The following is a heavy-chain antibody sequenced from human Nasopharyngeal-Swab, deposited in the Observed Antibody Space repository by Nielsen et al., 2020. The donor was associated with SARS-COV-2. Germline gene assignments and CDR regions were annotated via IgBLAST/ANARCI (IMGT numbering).Heavy chain of an antibody. CDR1: GFTFSSYA. Sequence: GESLKISCAASGFTFSSYAMSWVRQAPGKGLEWVLAISGSGGSTYYADSVKGRFTISRDNSKNTLYLQMNSLRAEDTAVYYCAKVQTGVRGVHTFADYWGQGTLVTVSS. CDR2: ISGSGGST. J-gene: IGHJ4*02. CDR3: AKVQTGVRGVHTFADY. V-gene: IGHV3-23*01. D-gene: IGHD3-10*01.